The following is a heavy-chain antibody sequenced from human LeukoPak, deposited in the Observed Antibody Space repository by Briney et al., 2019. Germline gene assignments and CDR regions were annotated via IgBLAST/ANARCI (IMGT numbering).Heavy chain of an antibody. Sequence: SETLSLTCTVSGGSISSSSYYWGWIRQPPGKGLEWIGSIYYSGSPNYNPSLKSRVTISVDTSTNQFSLKLSSVTAADTAVYYCARDRDYYDTSGYYSGRYFDYWGQGTLVTVSS. D-gene: IGHD3-22*01. CDR2: IYYSGSP. CDR1: GGSISSSSYY. CDR3: ARDRDYYDTSGYYSGRYFDY. V-gene: IGHV4-39*07. J-gene: IGHJ4*02.